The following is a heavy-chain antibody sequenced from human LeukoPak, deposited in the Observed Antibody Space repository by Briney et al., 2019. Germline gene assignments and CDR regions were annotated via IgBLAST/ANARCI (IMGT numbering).Heavy chain of an antibody. D-gene: IGHD6-19*01. J-gene: IGHJ4*02. CDR3: AREKSSVWYGGDFDY. Sequence: AETLSLSCTVSGGSISSYYLSWIRQPPGKGLEWIGYIFYSGGTNYNPSLKSRVTITLDTSKSQFSLNLSSVTAADTAVYYCAREKSSVWYGGDFDYWGQGTLVTVSS. CDR1: GGSISSYY. CDR2: IFYSGGT. V-gene: IGHV4-59*01.